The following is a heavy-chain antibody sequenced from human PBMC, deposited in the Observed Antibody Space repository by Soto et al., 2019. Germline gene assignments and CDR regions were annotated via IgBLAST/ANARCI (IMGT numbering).Heavy chain of an antibody. V-gene: IGHV3-30-3*01. CDR2: ISYDGSNK. D-gene: IGHD5-12*01. CDR1: GFTFADYA. CDR3: ARESRWLNIFDY. Sequence: GGSLRLSCTGSGFTFADYAMNWVRQAPGKGLEWVAVISYDGSNKYYADSVKGRFTISRDNSKNTLYLQMNSLRAEDTAVYYCARESRWLNIFDYWGQGTLVTVSS. J-gene: IGHJ4*02.